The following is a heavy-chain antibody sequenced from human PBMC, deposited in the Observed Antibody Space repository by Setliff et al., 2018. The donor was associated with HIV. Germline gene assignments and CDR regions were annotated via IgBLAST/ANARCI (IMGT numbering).Heavy chain of an antibody. CDR1: GYIFTGYY. CDR3: ARDLEITVVSPHPVHYGMDV. J-gene: IGHJ6*02. Sequence: ASVKVSCKASGYIFTGYYIHWVRQAPGQGLEWMGWINPNSGGTKYAQKFQGRVTMTRDTSTTTAYMELRRLRSDDTAIYYCARDLEITVVSPHPVHYGMDVWGQGTTVTVSS. CDR2: INPNSGGT. V-gene: IGHV1-2*02. D-gene: IGHD2-15*01.